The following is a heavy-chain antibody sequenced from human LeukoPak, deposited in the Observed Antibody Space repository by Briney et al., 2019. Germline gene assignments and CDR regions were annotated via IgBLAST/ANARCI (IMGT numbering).Heavy chain of an antibody. D-gene: IGHD6-19*01. CDR1: GASISGSGYY. J-gene: IGHJ4*02. CDR3: ARHQVAGTWDY. V-gene: IGHV4-39*01. CDR2: IYYTGST. Sequence: SETLSLTCAVYGASISGSGYYSGWIRQPPGKGLEWIGNIYYTGSTYYNASLQSRVTISIDMSKNQFSLRLNSVTAADTAMYYCARHQVAGTWDYWGQGTLVTVSS.